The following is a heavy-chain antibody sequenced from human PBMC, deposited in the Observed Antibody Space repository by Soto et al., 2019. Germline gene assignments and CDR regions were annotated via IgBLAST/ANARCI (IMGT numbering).Heavy chain of an antibody. V-gene: IGHV3-74*01. CDR3: ARDRDYGMDV. D-gene: IGHD3-10*01. CDR1: GFTFTTSW. J-gene: IGHJ6*02. CDR2: INSDGSTT. Sequence: EVQLVESGGGLVQPGGSLILSCAASGFTFTTSWMHWVRQAPEKGLVWVSHINSDGSTTTYADSVRGRFTISRDNAKNTLYLQMNSLRVEDTAVYSCARDRDYGMDVWGQGTTVIVS.